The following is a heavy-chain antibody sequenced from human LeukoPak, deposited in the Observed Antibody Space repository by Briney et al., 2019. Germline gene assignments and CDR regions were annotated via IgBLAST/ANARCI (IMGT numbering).Heavy chain of an antibody. D-gene: IGHD3-3*01. J-gene: IGHJ5*01. Sequence: PGGSLRLSCAASGFTFSSYGMHWVRQAPGKGLEWVAFIRYDGSNKYYADSVNVRFTISRDNSKNTLYLQMNSLRAEDTAVYYCAKDLYDFWSGYSFVSWGQGTLVTVSS. V-gene: IGHV3-30*02. CDR2: IRYDGSNK. CDR1: GFTFSSYG. CDR3: AKDLYDFWSGYSFVS.